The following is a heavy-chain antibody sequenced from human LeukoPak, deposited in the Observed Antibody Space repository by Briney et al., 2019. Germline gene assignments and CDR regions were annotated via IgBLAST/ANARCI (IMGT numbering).Heavy chain of an antibody. J-gene: IGHJ4*02. V-gene: IGHV4-34*01. CDR2: INHSGST. Sequence: PSETLSLTCAVYGGSFSGYYWSWIRQPPGKGLEWIGEINHSGSTNYNPSLKSRVTISVDTSKNQFSLKLSSVTAADTAVYYCARDYYDSSGYYYSRFDYWGQGTLVTVSS. CDR1: GGSFSGYY. CDR3: ARDYYDSSGYYYSRFDY. D-gene: IGHD3-22*01.